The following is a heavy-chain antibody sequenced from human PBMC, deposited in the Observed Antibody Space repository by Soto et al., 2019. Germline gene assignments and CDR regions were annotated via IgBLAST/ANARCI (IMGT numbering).Heavy chain of an antibody. CDR2: ISASGGRT. Sequence: EVQLLESGGGLVQPGGSLRISCAASGFTFDSYAMSWVRQAPGKGLEWVSGISASGGRTYYADSVKGRFTISRDNSKNTMYLQMNSLRVEDTAVYKCAKDWDLLRAFDLWGQGTMVTVSS. J-gene: IGHJ3*01. D-gene: IGHD1-26*01. V-gene: IGHV3-23*01. CDR1: GFTFDSYA. CDR3: AKDWDLLRAFDL.